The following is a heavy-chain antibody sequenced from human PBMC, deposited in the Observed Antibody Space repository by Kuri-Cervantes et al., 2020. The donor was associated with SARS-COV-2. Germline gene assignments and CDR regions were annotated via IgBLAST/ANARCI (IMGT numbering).Heavy chain of an antibody. J-gene: IGHJ4*02. D-gene: IGHD3-16*02. CDR2: IFSNDEK. CDR1: GFSLSNARMG. CDR3: AHRRYDYLWGSHRCTGFDY. Sequence: SGPTLVKPTETLTLTCTVSGFSLSNARMGVSWIRQPPGKALEWLAHIFSNDEKSYSTSLKSRLTISKDTSKNQVVLTVTNLDPVDTATYYCAHRRYDYLWGSHRCTGFDYWGQGNMVTGSS. V-gene: IGHV2-26*01.